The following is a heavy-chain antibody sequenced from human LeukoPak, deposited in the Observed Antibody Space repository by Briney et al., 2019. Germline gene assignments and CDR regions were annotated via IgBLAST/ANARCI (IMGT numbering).Heavy chain of an antibody. CDR2: ISYDGSNK. CDR3: ARGDYGDYLLDY. D-gene: IGHD4-17*01. V-gene: IGHV3-30-3*01. Sequence: GGSLRLSCAASGFTFSSYAMHWVRQAPGKRLEWVAVISYDGSNKYYADSVKGRFTISRDNSKNTLYLQMNSLRAEDTAVYYCARGDYGDYLLDYWGQGTLVTVSS. J-gene: IGHJ4*02. CDR1: GFTFSSYA.